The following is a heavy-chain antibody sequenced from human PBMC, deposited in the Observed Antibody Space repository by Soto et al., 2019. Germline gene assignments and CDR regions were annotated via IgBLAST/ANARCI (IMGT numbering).Heavy chain of an antibody. CDR3: ARGAGTNDY. Sequence: QVQLQESGPGLVKPSETLSLTCTVSGGSISSYYWSWIRQPPGKGLEWIGYIYYSGSTNYNPSLKSRVTISVDTSKNQFSLKLSSVTAADTDVYYCARGAGTNDYWGQGTLVTVSS. D-gene: IGHD3-10*01. J-gene: IGHJ4*02. V-gene: IGHV4-59*01. CDR1: GGSISSYY. CDR2: IYYSGST.